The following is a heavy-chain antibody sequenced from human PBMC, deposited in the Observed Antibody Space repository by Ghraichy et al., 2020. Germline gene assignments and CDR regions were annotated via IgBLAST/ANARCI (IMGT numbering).Heavy chain of an antibody. J-gene: IGHJ4*02. CDR1: GYTFTSYY. D-gene: IGHD4-17*01. CDR2: INPSGGST. CDR3: ARDLWRVYGAQSEGVDY. V-gene: IGHV1-46*01. Sequence: ASVKVSCKAFGYTFTSYYMHWVRQAPGQGLEWMGIINPSGGSTSYAQKFQGRVTMTRDTSTSTVYMELSSLRSEDTAVYYCARDLWRVYGAQSEGVDYWGQGTLVTVSS.